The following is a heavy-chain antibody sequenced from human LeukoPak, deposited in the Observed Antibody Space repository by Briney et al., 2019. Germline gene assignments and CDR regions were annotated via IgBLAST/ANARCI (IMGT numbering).Heavy chain of an antibody. CDR3: AREFAIITEYYGMDV. Sequence: GGSLRLSCAASGFTFSNYAMNWVRQAPGKGLEWVSAITSAGNTYYADSVKGRFTISRDSSKNTLYLQMNSLRSEDTAVYYCAREFAIITEYYGMDVWGQGTTVTVSS. CDR1: GFTFSNYA. V-gene: IGHV3-23*01. D-gene: IGHD3-22*01. CDR2: ITSAGNT. J-gene: IGHJ6*02.